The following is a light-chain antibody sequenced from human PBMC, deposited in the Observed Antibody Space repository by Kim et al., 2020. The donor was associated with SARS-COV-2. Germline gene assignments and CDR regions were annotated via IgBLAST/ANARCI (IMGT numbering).Light chain of an antibody. CDR3: QQSHSLPRT. CDR2: AVS. CDR1: RRISSY. V-gene: IGKV1-39*01. Sequence: SASVGDRVTITCRARRRISSYLNWYQQKPGKAPKLLVYAVSNLHSGVPSRFSGGGSGTDFTLTISSLQPEDFATYYCQQSHSLPRTFGQGTKLEI. J-gene: IGKJ2*02.